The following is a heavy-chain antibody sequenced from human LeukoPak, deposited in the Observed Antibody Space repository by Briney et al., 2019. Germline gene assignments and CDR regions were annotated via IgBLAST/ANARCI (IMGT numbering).Heavy chain of an antibody. Sequence: PSETLSLTCAVSGYSISSGYYWGWIRQPPGKGLEWIGSIYHSGSTYYNPSLKSRVTISVDTSKNQFSLKLSSVTAAGTAVYYCARDSYSSSWHFDYWGQGTLVTVSS. D-gene: IGHD6-13*01. J-gene: IGHJ4*02. CDR3: ARDSYSSSWHFDY. V-gene: IGHV4-38-2*02. CDR1: GYSISSGYY. CDR2: IYHSGST.